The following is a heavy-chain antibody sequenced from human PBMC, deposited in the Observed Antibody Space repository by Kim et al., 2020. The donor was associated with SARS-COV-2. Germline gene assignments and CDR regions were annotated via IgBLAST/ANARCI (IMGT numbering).Heavy chain of an antibody. CDR1: GFTFSSYA. CDR3: ANLRGYYYDSSGYRRFDP. Sequence: GGSLRLSCAASGFTFSSYAMSWVRQAPGKGLEWVSAISGSGGSTYYADSVKGRFTISRDNSKNTLYLQMNSLRAEDTAVYYCANLRGYYYDSSGYRRFDPWGQGTLVTVSS. V-gene: IGHV3-23*01. D-gene: IGHD3-22*01. CDR2: ISGSGGST. J-gene: IGHJ5*02.